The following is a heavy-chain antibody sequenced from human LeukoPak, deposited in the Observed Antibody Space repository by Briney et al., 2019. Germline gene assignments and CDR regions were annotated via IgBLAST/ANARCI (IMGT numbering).Heavy chain of an antibody. Sequence: SQTLSLTCTVSGGSINNDHYYWSWIRQPPGKGLEWMGNIHYIGNTYYNPSLKSRVSISIDTSKSQFSLNLTSVTAADTAMYFCARFCDTPGAYYFDSWGQGTLLTVSS. CDR3: ARFCDTPGAYYFDS. V-gene: IGHV4-30-4*01. CDR2: IHYIGNT. D-gene: IGHD2-15*01. J-gene: IGHJ4*02. CDR1: GGSINNDHYY.